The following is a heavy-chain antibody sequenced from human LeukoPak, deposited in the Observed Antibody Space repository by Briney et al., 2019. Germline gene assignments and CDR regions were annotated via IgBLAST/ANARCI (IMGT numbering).Heavy chain of an antibody. CDR3: AKDPGLQPFDY. J-gene: IGHJ4*02. CDR2: ISGSGGST. CDR1: GFTFSSYA. Sequence: EGSLRLSCAASGFTFSSYAMSWVRQAPGKGLEWVSAISGSGGSTYYADPVKGRFTISRDNSKNTLYLQMNSLRAEDTAVYYCAKDPGLQPFDYWGQGTLVTVSS. D-gene: IGHD2-21*01. V-gene: IGHV3-23*01.